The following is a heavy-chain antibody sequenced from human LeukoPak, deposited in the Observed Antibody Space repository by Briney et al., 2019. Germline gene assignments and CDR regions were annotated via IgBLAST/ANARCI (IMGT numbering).Heavy chain of an antibody. CDR1: GYTFTSYY. Sequence: ASVKVSCKASGYTFTSYYMNWVRQAPGQGLEWMGIINPSGGSTRYAQKFQGRVTMTRDTSTSPVYMELSGLRSEDTAVYYCAKGRGDSTSWPIDYWGQGTLVTVSS. CDR2: INPSGGST. D-gene: IGHD6-13*01. J-gene: IGHJ4*02. V-gene: IGHV1-46*01. CDR3: AKGRGDSTSWPIDY.